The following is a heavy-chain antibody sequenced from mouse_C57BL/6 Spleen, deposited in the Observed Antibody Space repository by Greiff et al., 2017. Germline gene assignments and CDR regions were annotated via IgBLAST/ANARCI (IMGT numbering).Heavy chain of an antibody. D-gene: IGHD2-12*01. CDR3: ARVESSCSYYEGY. CDR2: ISYDGSN. Sequence: EVKLVESGPGLVKPSQSLSLTCSVTGYSITSGYYWNWIRQFPGNKLEWMGYISYDGSNNYNPSLKNRISITRDTSKNQFFLKWNSVTTEDTAAYYCARVESSCSYYEGYWGQGTTLTVYS. V-gene: IGHV3-6*01. CDR1: GYSITSGYY. J-gene: IGHJ2*01.